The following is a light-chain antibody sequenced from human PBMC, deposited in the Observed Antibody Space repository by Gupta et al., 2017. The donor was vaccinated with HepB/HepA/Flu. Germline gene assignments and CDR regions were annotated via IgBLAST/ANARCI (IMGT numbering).Light chain of an antibody. CDR1: SSNIGDNY. J-gene: IGLJ3*02. CDR3: GTWDSSLGVGV. V-gene: IGLV1-51*02. CDR2: ENN. Sequence: QSVLTQPPSVSAAPGQKVTISCSGRSSNIGDNYVSWYQQLPGTAPKVINAENNKRPSGIPDRFAGSKAGTSATLDITGLQTGDEAEYYCGTWDSSLGVGVFGGGTKLTVL.